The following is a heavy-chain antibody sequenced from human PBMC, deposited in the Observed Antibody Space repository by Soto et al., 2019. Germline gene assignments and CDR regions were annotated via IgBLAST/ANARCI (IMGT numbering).Heavy chain of an antibody. J-gene: IGHJ4*03. CDR2: IYKSGLA. D-gene: IGHD2-2*01. CDR1: GCXMTLCGFL. Sequence: LFLTRTFSGCXMTLCGFLWGWVRPPPGKGLEWIGGIYKSGLANYNPYLRRRATMSVDTYRNQLFLNVTSVPAADKAIYYCARPVYAQWAFDVWGQAKLVTVS. V-gene: IGHV4-39*01. CDR3: ARPVYAQWAFDV.